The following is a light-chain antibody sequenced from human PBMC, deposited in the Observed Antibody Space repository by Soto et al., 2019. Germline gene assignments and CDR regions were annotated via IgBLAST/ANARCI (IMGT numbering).Light chain of an antibody. V-gene: IGLV2-14*03. J-gene: IGLJ1*01. CDR3: SSYRSTSTLGV. CDR1: SSDVGAYTY. CDR2: DVS. Sequence: QSALTQPASVSGSPGQSITISCSGTSSDVGAYTYVSWYQLHPGEPPKLVIYDVSKRPSGVSNRFSGSKSGNTASLTISGHQAEDEGDYYCSSYRSTSTLGVFGTGTKVTVL.